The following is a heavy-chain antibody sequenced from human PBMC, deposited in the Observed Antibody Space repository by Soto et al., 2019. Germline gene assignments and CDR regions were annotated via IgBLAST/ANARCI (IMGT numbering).Heavy chain of an antibody. CDR1: GFTFSSYG. CDR3: ATRIAAADLYYYYYGMDV. Sequence: GGSLRLSCAASGFTFSSYGMSWVRQAPGKGLEWVANIKQDGSEKYYVDSVKGRFTISRDNAKNSLYLQMNSLRAEDTALYYCATRIAAADLYYYYYGMDVWGKGTTVTVSS. D-gene: IGHD6-13*01. V-gene: IGHV3-7*05. J-gene: IGHJ6*04. CDR2: IKQDGSEK.